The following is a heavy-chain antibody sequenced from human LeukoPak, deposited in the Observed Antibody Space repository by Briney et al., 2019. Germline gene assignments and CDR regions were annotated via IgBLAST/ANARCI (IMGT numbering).Heavy chain of an antibody. CDR2: IYYSGST. V-gene: IGHV4-59*08. CDR1: GGSISSYY. Sequence: SETLSLTCTVSGGSISSYYWSWIRQPPGQGLEWFGYIYYSGSTNYNPSLKSRVTISVDTSKNQFSLKLSSVTAADTAVYYCARQRYITMVRGVTSYFGYWGQGTLVTVSS. J-gene: IGHJ4*02. D-gene: IGHD3-10*01. CDR3: ARQRYITMVRGVTSYFGY.